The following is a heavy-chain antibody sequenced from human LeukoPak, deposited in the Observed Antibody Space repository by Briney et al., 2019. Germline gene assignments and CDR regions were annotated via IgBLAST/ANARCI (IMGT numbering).Heavy chain of an antibody. J-gene: IGHJ4*02. CDR3: ARDRSRITMTVAVTRGYYFDY. V-gene: IGHV3-23*01. Sequence: GGSLRLSCAASRFTFSSYGMSWVRQAPGKGLEWVSGISGSGGSTYYADSAKGRFTISRDNSKNTLYLQMNSLRAEDTAIYYCARDRSRITMTVAVTRGYYFDYWGQGTLVTVSS. CDR1: RFTFSSYG. D-gene: IGHD3-22*01. CDR2: ISGSGGST.